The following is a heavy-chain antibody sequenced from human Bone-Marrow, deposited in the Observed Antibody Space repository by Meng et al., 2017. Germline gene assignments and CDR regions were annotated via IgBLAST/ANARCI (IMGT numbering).Heavy chain of an antibody. CDR3: ARDTGGDNNWNDQLCADAFDI. Sequence: ASVKVSCKASGYTFTSYGISWVRQAPGQGLEWMGWISAYNGNTNYAQKLQGRVTMTTDTSTSTAYMELRSLRSDDTAVYYCARDTGGDNNWNDQLCADAFDIWGQGTMVTVSS. CDR2: ISAYNGNT. V-gene: IGHV1-18*01. CDR1: GYTFTSYG. D-gene: IGHD1-20*01. J-gene: IGHJ3*02.